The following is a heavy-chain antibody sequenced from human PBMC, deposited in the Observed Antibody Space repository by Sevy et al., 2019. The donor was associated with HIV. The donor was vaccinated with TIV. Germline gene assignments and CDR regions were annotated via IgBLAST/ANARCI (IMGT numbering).Heavy chain of an antibody. CDR1: GFTFSSYS. V-gene: IGHV3-21*01. D-gene: IGHD6-19*01. CDR2: ISGLSNYI. CDR3: ARAVPATDAFDI. J-gene: IGHJ3*02. Sequence: GGSLRLSCAASGFTFSSYSMHWVRQAPGKGLDWVSSISGLSNYIYYADSMKGRFSISRDNAKNSLYLQMISLRAEDTAVFYCARAVPATDAFDIWGQGTLVTVSS.